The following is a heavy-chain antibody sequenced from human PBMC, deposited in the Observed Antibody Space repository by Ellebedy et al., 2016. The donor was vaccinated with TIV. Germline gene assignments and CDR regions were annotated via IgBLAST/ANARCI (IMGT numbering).Heavy chain of an antibody. J-gene: IGHJ6*02. V-gene: IGHV3-74*01. D-gene: IGHD5-18*01. Sequence: GGSLRLXXAGSGYTFSTYWMHWVRQAPGKGLVWISRISPDGTSTNYADSVKGRFTISRDNAKNTLYLQMNSLRAEDTAVYYCARRGYSYGYFYYGMDVWGQGTTVTVSS. CDR2: ISPDGTST. CDR1: GYTFSTYW. CDR3: ARRGYSYGYFYYGMDV.